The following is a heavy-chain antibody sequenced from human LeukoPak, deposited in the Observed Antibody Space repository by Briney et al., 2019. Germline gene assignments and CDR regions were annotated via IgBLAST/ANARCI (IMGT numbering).Heavy chain of an antibody. CDR1: GFTFSSYE. CDR3: ASWVQAYCGGDCYGGAFDY. V-gene: IGHV3-48*03. J-gene: IGHJ4*02. D-gene: IGHD2-21*02. CDR2: ISSSGSTI. Sequence: GGSLRLSCAGSGFTFSSYEMSWVRQAPGKGLEWVSYISSSGSTIYYADSVKGRFTISRDNSKNTLYLQMNSLRAEDTAVYYCASWVQAYCGGDCYGGAFDYWGQGTLVTVSS.